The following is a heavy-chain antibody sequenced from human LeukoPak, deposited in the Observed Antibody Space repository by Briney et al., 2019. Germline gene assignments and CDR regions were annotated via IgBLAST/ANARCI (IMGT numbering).Heavy chain of an antibody. CDR1: GYAFTGYY. Sequence: ASVKVSCKASGYAFTGYYMHWVRQAPGQGLEWMGWINPNSGGTNYAQKFQGRVTMTRDTSISTAYMELSRLRSDDTAVYYCARGGWYKEGDWFDPWGQGTLVTVSS. J-gene: IGHJ5*02. CDR3: ARGGWYKEGDWFDP. CDR2: INPNSGGT. V-gene: IGHV1-2*02. D-gene: IGHD6-19*01.